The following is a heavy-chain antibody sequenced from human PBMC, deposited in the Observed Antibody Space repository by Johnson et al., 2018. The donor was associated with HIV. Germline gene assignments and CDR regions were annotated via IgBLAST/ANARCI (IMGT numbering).Heavy chain of an antibody. J-gene: IGHJ3*02. CDR3: ARDLAVRSGWYAFDI. D-gene: IGHD6-13*01. CDR2: INSDGSST. V-gene: IGHV3-74*01. Sequence: VQLVESGGGLVQPGRSLRLSCAASGFTFSSYWMHWVRQAPGKGLVWVSRINSDGSSTSYADSVKGRFTISRDNAENSLYLQMNSLRADDTAVYYCARDLAVRSGWYAFDIWGQGTMVTVSS. CDR1: GFTFSSYW.